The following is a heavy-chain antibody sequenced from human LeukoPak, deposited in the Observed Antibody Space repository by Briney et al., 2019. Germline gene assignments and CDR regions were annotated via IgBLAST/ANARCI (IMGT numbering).Heavy chain of an antibody. J-gene: IGHJ6*03. CDR1: GFTFSSYA. CDR2: ISGSGGST. CDR3: ANQGYCSGGSCLTYYYYYMDV. Sequence: PGGSLRLSCAASGFTFSSYAMSWVRQALGKGLEWVSAISGSGGSTYYADSVKGRFTISRDNSKNTLYLQMNSLRAEDTAVYYCANQGYCSGGSCLTYYYYYMDVWGKGATVTVSS. V-gene: IGHV3-23*01. D-gene: IGHD2-15*01.